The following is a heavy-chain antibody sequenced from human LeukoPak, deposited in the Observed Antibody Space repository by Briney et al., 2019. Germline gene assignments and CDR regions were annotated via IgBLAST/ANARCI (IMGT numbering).Heavy chain of an antibody. D-gene: IGHD3-22*01. V-gene: IGHV3-48*03. CDR2: IRSSGSTI. Sequence: HPGGSLRLSCAASGFIFSSHEMNWVRQAPGKGPEWVSYIRSSGSTIYYADSVKGRFTISRDNARNSLYLQMNSLRAEDTAVYYCARDPNHYDNFFDYWGQGTLVTVSS. J-gene: IGHJ4*02. CDR1: GFIFSSHE. CDR3: ARDPNHYDNFFDY.